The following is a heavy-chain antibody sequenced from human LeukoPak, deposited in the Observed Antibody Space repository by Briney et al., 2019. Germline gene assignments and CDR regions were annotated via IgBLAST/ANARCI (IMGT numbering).Heavy chain of an antibody. D-gene: IGHD5-24*01. CDR3: ARAQRWLQLRNAFDI. Sequence: ASVKVSCKASGYTFTGYYMHWVRQAPGQGLEWMGWINPNSGGTNYAQKFRGRVTMTRDTSISTAYMELSRLRSDDTAVYYCARAQRWLQLRNAFDIWGQGTMVTVSS. CDR1: GYTFTGYY. J-gene: IGHJ3*02. CDR2: INPNSGGT. V-gene: IGHV1-2*02.